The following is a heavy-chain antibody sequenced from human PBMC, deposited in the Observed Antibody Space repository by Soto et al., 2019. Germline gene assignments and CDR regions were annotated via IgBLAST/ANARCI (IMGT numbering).Heavy chain of an antibody. D-gene: IGHD2-2*01. CDR2: IYYSGST. J-gene: IGHJ6*04. V-gene: IGHV4-39*01. CDR1: GGSISSSSYY. CDR3: ARHQDIVVVPAAIDV. Sequence: SETLSLTCTVSGGSISSSSYYWGWIRQPPGKGLEWIGSIYYSGSTYYNPSLKSRVTISVDTSKNQFSLKLSSVTAADTAVYYCARHQDIVVVPAAIDVWGKGTTVTVSS.